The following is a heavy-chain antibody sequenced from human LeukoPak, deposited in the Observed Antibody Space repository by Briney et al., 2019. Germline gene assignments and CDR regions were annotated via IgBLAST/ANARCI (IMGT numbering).Heavy chain of an antibody. Sequence: PSETLSLTCTVSGYSISSGYYWGWIRQPPGKGLEWIGSIYHSGSTYYNPSLKSRVTISVDTSKNQFSLKLSSVTAADTAVYYCARSEMGNTDFDYWGQGTLVTVSS. D-gene: IGHD1-14*01. CDR1: GYSISSGYY. J-gene: IGHJ4*02. CDR3: ARSEMGNTDFDY. CDR2: IYHSGST. V-gene: IGHV4-38-2*02.